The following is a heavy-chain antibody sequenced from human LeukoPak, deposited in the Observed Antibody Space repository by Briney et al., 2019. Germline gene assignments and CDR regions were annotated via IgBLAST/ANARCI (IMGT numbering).Heavy chain of an antibody. V-gene: IGHV3-48*03. CDR3: ARWVFGFMDV. CDR2: ISNSASTI. J-gene: IGHJ6*04. D-gene: IGHD3-16*01. CDR1: GFTFSSYE. Sequence: GGSLRLSCAASGFTFSSYEMNWVRQAPGKGLEWVSYISNSASTIYYADSVKGRFTISRDNAKNSLYLQMNSLRAEDTAVYYRARWVFGFMDVWGKGTTVTVSS.